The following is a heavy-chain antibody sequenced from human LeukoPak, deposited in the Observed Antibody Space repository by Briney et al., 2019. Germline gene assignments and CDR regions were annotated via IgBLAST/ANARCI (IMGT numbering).Heavy chain of an antibody. CDR3: ARVTPAAAGSSFDY. Sequence: SETLSLTCTASGGSISSSSYYWGWIRQPPGKGLEWIRSIYYSGSTYYNPSLKSRVTISVDTSKNQFSLKLSSVTAADTAVYYCARVTPAAAGSSFDYWGQGTLVTVSS. J-gene: IGHJ4*02. CDR2: IYYSGST. CDR1: GGSISSSSYY. V-gene: IGHV4-39*07. D-gene: IGHD6-13*01.